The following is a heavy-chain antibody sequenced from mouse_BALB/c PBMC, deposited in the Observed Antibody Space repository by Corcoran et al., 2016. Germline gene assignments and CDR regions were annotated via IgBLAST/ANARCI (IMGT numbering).Heavy chain of an antibody. D-gene: IGHD1-2*01. CDR3: ARLTTADYFDY. J-gene: IGHJ2*01. V-gene: IGHV9-3-1*01. CDR2: INTYTGEP. Sequence: QIQLVQSGPELKKPGETVKISCKASGYTFTNYGMNWVKQAPRKGLKWMGWINTYTGEPTYADDFKGRFAFSLETSASTAYLQINNLKNEDTATYFCARLTTADYFDYWGQGTTLTVSS. CDR1: GYTFTNYG.